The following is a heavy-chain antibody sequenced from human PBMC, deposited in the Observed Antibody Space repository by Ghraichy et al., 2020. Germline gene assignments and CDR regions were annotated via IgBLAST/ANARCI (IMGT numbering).Heavy chain of an antibody. CDR1: GFTFSSYW. Sequence: GGSLRLSCAASGFTFSSYWMSWVRQAPGKGLEVVAKIKQDGSEKHYVDSVKGRFTISRDNAKNSMYLQMNSLRAEDTAVYYCARRIAATTKCFDYWGQGTLVTVSS. CDR3: ARRIAATTKCFDY. CDR2: IKQDGSEK. D-gene: IGHD5-12*01. J-gene: IGHJ4*02. V-gene: IGHV3-7*03.